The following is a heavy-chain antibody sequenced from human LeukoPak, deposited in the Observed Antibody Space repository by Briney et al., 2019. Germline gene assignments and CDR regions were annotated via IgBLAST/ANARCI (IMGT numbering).Heavy chain of an antibody. CDR3: AREFVMGYCSSTSCSGDWFDP. J-gene: IGHJ5*02. Sequence: ASVKVSCKASGYTFTSYGISWVRQAPGQGLEWMGWISAYNGNTNYAQKLQGRVTMTTDTSTSTAYMELRSLRSDDTAVYYCAREFVMGYCSSTSCSGDWFDPWGQGTLVTVSS. CDR1: GYTFTSYG. D-gene: IGHD2-2*01. V-gene: IGHV1-18*01. CDR2: ISAYNGNT.